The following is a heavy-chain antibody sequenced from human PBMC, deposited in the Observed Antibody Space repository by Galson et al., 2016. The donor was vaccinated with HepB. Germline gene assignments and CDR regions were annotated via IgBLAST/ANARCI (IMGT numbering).Heavy chain of an antibody. D-gene: IGHD6-13*01. CDR1: GFSFNTYG. J-gene: IGHJ4*02. CDR3: AKGRGAQHLVD. V-gene: IGHV3-30*18. Sequence: SLRLSCAASGFSFNTYGMHWVRQAPGKGLEWVAVISSGGTNQYYADSVKGRFTISRDNSKNTVNLQMNSLRPEDTAVYYCAKGRGAQHLVDWGQGTLVTVSS. CDR2: ISSGGTNQ.